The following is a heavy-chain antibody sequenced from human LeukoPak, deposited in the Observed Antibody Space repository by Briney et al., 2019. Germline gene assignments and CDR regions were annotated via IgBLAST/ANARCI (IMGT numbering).Heavy chain of an antibody. CDR2: IYYSGST. D-gene: IGHD3-3*01. CDR3: ARITIFGVADRGV. J-gene: IGHJ6*04. CDR1: GGSVTSGGYY. Sequence: SETLSLTCTVSGGSVTSGGYYWSWIRQHPGKGLEWIGYIYYSGSTSYNPSLESRVTISIDTSETQFSLKLSSVTAADTAVYYCARITIFGVADRGVWGKGTTVTVSA. V-gene: IGHV4-31*03.